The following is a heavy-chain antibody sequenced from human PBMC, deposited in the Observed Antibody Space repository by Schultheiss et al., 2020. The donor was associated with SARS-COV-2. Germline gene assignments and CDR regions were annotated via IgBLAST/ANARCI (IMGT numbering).Heavy chain of an antibody. V-gene: IGHV4-39*01. CDR3: VSNENHDFWSAYV. CDR2: IYYSGST. D-gene: IGHD3-3*01. J-gene: IGHJ6*02. CDR1: GGSISSYY. Sequence: SETLSLTCTVSGGSISSYYWGWIRQPPGKGLEWIGSIYYSGSTYYNPSLKSRVTISVDTSKNQFSLKLSSVTAADSAVYFCVSNENHDFWSAYVWGQGTTVPVPS.